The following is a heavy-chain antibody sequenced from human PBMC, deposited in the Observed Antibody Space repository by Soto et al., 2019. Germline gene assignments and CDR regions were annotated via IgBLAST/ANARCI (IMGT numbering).Heavy chain of an antibody. CDR1: NGSIISYY. D-gene: IGHD6-13*01. CDR2: IYYSGST. CDR3: AREGVSSSWYNYYGMDV. V-gene: IGHV4-59*01. Sequence: SQTISVTRTVANGSIISYYWNCIQKHTGKGLEWIGYIYYSGSTNYNPSLKSRVTISVDTSKNQFSLKLSSVTAADTAVYYCAREGVSSSWYNYYGMDVWGQGTTVTVSS. J-gene: IGHJ6*02.